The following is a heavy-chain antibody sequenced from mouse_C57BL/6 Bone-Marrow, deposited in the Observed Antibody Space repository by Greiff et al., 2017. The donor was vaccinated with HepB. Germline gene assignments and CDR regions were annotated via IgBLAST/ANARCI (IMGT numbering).Heavy chain of an antibody. J-gene: IGHJ3*01. Sequence: QVQLQQPGAELVKPGASVKLSCKASGYTFTSYWMHWVKQRPGQGLEWIGIIHPNSGSTNYNEKFKGKATLTVDKSSSTAYMQLSSLTSEDSAGYDCARGGSTWGFAYWGQGTLVTVSA. CDR3: ARGGSTWGFAY. CDR1: GYTFTSYW. V-gene: IGHV1-64*01. CDR2: IHPNSGST. D-gene: IGHD4-1*01.